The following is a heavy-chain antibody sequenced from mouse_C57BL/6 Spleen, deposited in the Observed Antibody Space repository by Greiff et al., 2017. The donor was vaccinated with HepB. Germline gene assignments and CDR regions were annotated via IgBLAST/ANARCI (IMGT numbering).Heavy chain of an antibody. CDR2: IHPNSGST. CDR3: ARNLDGYSYAMDY. J-gene: IGHJ4*01. CDR1: GYTFTSYW. Sequence: VQLQESGAELVKPGASVKLSCKASGYTFTSYWMHWVKQRPGQGLEWIGMIHPNSGSTNYNEKFKSKATLTVDKSSSTAYMQLSSLTSEDSAVYYCARNLDGYSYAMDYWGQGTSVTVSS. D-gene: IGHD2-3*01. V-gene: IGHV1-64*01.